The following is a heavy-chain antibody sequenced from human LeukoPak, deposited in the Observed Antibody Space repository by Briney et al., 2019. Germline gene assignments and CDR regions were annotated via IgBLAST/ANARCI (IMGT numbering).Heavy chain of an antibody. CDR3: AKDTGDYGAYFDY. D-gene: IGHD4-17*01. J-gene: IGHJ4*02. Sequence: GGSLRLSCAASGFTFSSYAMSWVPQAPGKGLEGVSAISGSGGSTYYADSVKGRFTISRENSKTTLYLQMNSLRAAATAVYYCAKDTGDYGAYFDYWGQGTLVTVSS. CDR1: GFTFSSYA. V-gene: IGHV3-23*01. CDR2: ISGSGGST.